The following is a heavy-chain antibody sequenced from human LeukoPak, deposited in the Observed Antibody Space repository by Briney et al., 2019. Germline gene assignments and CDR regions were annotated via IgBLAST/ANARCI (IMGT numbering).Heavy chain of an antibody. J-gene: IGHJ4*02. Sequence: SETLSLTCTVSGGSISSYYWSWIRQPPGKGLEWMGYTYYSGSTNYNPSLKSRVTISVDTSKNQFSLKLSSVTAADTAVYYCARSTGTYYYDSSGYFDYWGQGTLVTVSS. CDR1: GGSISSYY. CDR2: TYYSGST. V-gene: IGHV4-59*01. D-gene: IGHD3-22*01. CDR3: ARSTGTYYYDSSGYFDY.